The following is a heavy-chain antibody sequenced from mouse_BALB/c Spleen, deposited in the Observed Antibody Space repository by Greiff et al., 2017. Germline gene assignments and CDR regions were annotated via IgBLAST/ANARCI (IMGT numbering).Heavy chain of an antibody. CDR1: GYTFTDYN. J-gene: IGHJ3*01. D-gene: IGHD2-3*01. CDR3: ARVPLIYDGYPAWFAY. V-gene: IGHV1-18*01. CDR2: INPNNGGT. Sequence: VQLQQSGPELVKPGASVKIPCKASGYTFTDYNMDWVKQSHGKSLEWIGDINPNNGGTIYNQKFKGKATLTVDKSSSTAYMELRSLTSEDTAVYYCARVPLIYDGYPAWFAYWGQGTLVTVSA.